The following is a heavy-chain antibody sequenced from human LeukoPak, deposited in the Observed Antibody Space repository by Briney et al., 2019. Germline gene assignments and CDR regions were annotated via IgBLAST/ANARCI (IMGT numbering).Heavy chain of an antibody. CDR3: ARVPDYYYYGMDV. CDR2: IYTSGST. J-gene: IGHJ6*02. V-gene: IGHV4-61*02. D-gene: IGHD1-14*01. Sequence: PSQTQSLTCTVSGGSVSSGSYYWSGIRRPAGKGLEWIGRIYTSGSTNYNPSLKSRVTISVDTSKNQFSLKLSSVTAADTAVYYCARVPDYYYYGMDVWGQGTTVTVSS. CDR1: GGSVSSGSYY.